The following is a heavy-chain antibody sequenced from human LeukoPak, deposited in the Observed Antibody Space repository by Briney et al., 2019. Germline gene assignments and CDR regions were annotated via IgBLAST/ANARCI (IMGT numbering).Heavy chain of an antibody. CDR3: ARHGSGFCVGSTSCRPYYYYGMDV. CDR1: GGSISSGDYY. CDR2: IYYSGST. Sequence: SQTLSLTCTVSGGSISSGDYYWSWIRQPPGKGLEWIGYIYYSGSTYYNPSLKSRVTISVDTSKNQFSLKLSSVTAADTAVYYCARHGSGFCVGSTSCRPYYYYGMDVWGQGTTVTVSS. D-gene: IGHD2-2*01. J-gene: IGHJ6*02. V-gene: IGHV4-30-4*01.